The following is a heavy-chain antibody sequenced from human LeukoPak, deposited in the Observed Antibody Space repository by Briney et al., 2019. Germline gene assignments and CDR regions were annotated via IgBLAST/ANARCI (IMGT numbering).Heavy chain of an antibody. CDR3: ARVPEPRYYGMDV. CDR1: GFTFSSYC. CDR2: IKQDGSEK. Sequence: GGSLRLSCAASGFTFSSYCMSWVRQAPGKGLEWVAKIKQDGSEKYYVDSVKGRFTISRDNAKNSLYLQMNGLRAEDTAVYYCARVPEPRYYGMDVWGQGTTVTVSS. V-gene: IGHV3-7*03. D-gene: IGHD1-14*01. J-gene: IGHJ6*02.